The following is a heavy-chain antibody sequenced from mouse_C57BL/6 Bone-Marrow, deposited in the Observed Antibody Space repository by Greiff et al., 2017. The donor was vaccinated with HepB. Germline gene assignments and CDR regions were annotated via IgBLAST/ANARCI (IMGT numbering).Heavy chain of an antibody. CDR1: GYTFTSYW. CDR2: IDPSDSYT. Sequence: QVQLQQPGAELVMPGASVKLSCKASGYTFTSYWMHWVKQRPGQGLEWIGEIDPSDSYTNYNQKFKGKSTLTVDKSSSTAYVQLSSLTSEDSAVYYCAREAGTWYVDVWGTGTTVTVSA. V-gene: IGHV1-69*01. J-gene: IGHJ1*03. D-gene: IGHD4-1*01. CDR3: AREAGTWYVDV.